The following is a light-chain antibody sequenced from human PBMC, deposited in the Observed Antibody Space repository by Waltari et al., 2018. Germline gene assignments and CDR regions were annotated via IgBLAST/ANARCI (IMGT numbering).Light chain of an antibody. J-gene: IGKJ2*02. CDR1: QTIDY. CDR3: QPNYDTPRT. CDR2: ETS. Sequence: VGDRVTITCRASQTIDYLSWYQHKPGEAPKLLIYETSTLQSGVPTRFSGSKFGTTFILTISSLQPEDFATYFCQPNYDTPRTFGQGTKVDIK. V-gene: IGKV1-39*01.